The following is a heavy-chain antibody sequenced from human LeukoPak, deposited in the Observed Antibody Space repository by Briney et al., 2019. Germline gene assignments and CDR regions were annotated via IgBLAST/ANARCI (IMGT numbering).Heavy chain of an antibody. Sequence: SETLSLTCTVSGGSISSFYWSWIRQPPGKGLEWIGYIYYSGSTNYNPSLKSRVTISVDTSRNQFSLKLSSVTAADTAVYYCARDYDYYGSGFFDYWGQGTLVTVSS. D-gene: IGHD3-10*01. V-gene: IGHV4-59*01. J-gene: IGHJ4*02. CDR2: IYYSGST. CDR3: ARDYDYYGSGFFDY. CDR1: GGSISSFY.